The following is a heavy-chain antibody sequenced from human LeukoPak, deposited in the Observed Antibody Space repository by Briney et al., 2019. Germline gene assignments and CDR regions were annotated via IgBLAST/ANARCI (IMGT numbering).Heavy chain of an antibody. Sequence: GGSLRLSCAASGFTFSSYAMSWVRQAPGKGLEWVSAISGSGGSIYYADSVKGRFTISRDNSKNTLYLQMNSLRAEDTAVYYCAKDLPGGDYVSGAFDIWGEGTMVTVSS. D-gene: IGHD4-17*01. CDR3: AKDLPGGDYVSGAFDI. V-gene: IGHV3-23*01. CDR1: GFTFSSYA. CDR2: ISGSGGSI. J-gene: IGHJ3*02.